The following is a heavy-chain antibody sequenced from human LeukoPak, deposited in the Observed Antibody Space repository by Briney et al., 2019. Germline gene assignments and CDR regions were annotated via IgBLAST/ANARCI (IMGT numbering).Heavy chain of an antibody. CDR3: AKDEVLSREVVPAAMSDY. J-gene: IGHJ4*02. CDR1: GFTFSSYG. V-gene: IGHV3-30*18. D-gene: IGHD2-2*01. Sequence: PGGSLRLSCAASGFTFSSYGMHWVRQAPGKGLEWVAVISYDGSNKYYADSVKGRFTISRDNSKNTLYLQMNSLRAEDTAVYYCAKDEVLSREVVPAAMSDYWGQGTLVTVSS. CDR2: ISYDGSNK.